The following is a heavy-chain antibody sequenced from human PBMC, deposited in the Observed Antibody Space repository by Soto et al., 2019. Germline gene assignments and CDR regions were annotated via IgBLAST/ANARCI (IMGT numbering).Heavy chain of an antibody. J-gene: IGHJ6*02. V-gene: IGHV3-23*01. Sequence: PGGSLRLSCTTSGFTFSSYAIYWVRQAPGTGLDWVSAITGSGASTYYADSVRGRFTISRDNSKNTVFLQINSLRAEDTAIYYCAKDHQGGGFASYGMGVWGQGTTVTVSS. CDR2: ITGSGAST. CDR1: GFTFSSYA. CDR3: AKDHQGGGFASYGMGV. D-gene: IGHD1-26*01.